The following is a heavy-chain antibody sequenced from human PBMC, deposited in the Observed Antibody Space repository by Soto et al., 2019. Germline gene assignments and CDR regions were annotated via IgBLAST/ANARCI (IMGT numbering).Heavy chain of an antibody. CDR3: TKGGIPRRYNIPTVDFDY. CDR2: LSASGATT. D-gene: IGHD4-17*01. V-gene: IGHV3-23*01. J-gene: IGHJ4*02. Sequence: EVHLLESGGDVVQRGGSLRLSCAASGFIFSNYAMSWVRQAPGKGLEWVSALSASGATTYYPDSVKGRFTVSRDNSKDTLYLHMNSLRAEDTAVYYCTKGGIPRRYNIPTVDFDYWGQGALVTVSS. CDR1: GFIFSNYA.